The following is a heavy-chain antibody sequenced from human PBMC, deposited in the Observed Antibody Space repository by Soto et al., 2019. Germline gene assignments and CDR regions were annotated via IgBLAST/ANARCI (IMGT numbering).Heavy chain of an antibody. CDR3: ARDLPDTAMVTYYYYGMDV. CDR2: IIPIFGTA. D-gene: IGHD5-18*01. J-gene: IGHJ6*02. V-gene: IGHV1-69*13. CDR1: GGTFSSYA. Sequence: ASVKVSCKASGGTFSSYAISWGRQAPGQGLEWRGGIIPIFGTANYAQKFQGRVTITADESTSTAYMELSSLRSADTAVYYCARDLPDTAMVTYYYYGMDVWGQGTTVTVSS.